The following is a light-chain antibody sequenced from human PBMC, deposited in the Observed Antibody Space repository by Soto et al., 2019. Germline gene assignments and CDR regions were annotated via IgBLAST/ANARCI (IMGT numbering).Light chain of an antibody. J-gene: IGKJ1*01. V-gene: IGKV1-5*01. CDR1: QSISSW. CDR3: QQYNSDRT. CDR2: DAS. Sequence: DIQMTQSPSTLSASVGDRVTITCRASQSISSWLAWYQQKPGKAPKLLIYDASSLESGVPSRFSGSGSGTEFTLDISSLQPDDFATYYCQQYNSDRTFGQGTQVEIK.